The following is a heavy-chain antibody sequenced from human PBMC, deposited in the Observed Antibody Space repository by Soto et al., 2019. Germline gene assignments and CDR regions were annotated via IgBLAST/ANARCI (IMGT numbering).Heavy chain of an antibody. J-gene: IGHJ4*02. Sequence: LRLSCAASGFTFSSYAMSWVRQAPGKGLEWVSAISGSGGSTYYADSVKGRFTISRDNSKNTLYLQMNSLRAEDTAVYYCAKVSPVTMIVVVIAPFDYWGQGTLVTVSS. D-gene: IGHD3-22*01. CDR2: ISGSGGST. V-gene: IGHV3-23*01. CDR3: AKVSPVTMIVVVIAPFDY. CDR1: GFTFSSYA.